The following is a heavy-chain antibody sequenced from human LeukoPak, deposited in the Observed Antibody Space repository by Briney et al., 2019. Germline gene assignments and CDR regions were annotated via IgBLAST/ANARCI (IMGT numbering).Heavy chain of an antibody. D-gene: IGHD6-19*01. Sequence: GGSLRLSCAASGFSVATNYVSWVRQAPGKGLEWVSVIYAGGSTYYGGSVKGRFTMSRDSSKNTLYLQMNSLRVEDTAVYYCARDLQSSGWYEGFDHWGQGTLVTVSS. CDR1: GFSVATNY. J-gene: IGHJ4*02. CDR3: ARDLQSSGWYEGFDH. CDR2: IYAGGST. V-gene: IGHV3-53*01.